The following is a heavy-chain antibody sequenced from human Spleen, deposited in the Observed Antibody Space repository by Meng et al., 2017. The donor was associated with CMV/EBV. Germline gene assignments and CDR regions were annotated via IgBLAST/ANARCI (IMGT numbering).Heavy chain of an antibody. V-gene: IGHV1-2*02. CDR3: ARQSTRELPDP. CDR2: IHSKSGGT. CDR1: GYTFTAYY. D-gene: IGHD1-26*01. Sequence: CKASGYTFTAYYMRWVRQAPGQGLEWMGWIHSKSGGTNYAQKFQGRVTLTRDTSISTVYMELSRLRSDDTAVYYCARQSTRELPDPWGQGTLVTVSS. J-gene: IGHJ5*02.